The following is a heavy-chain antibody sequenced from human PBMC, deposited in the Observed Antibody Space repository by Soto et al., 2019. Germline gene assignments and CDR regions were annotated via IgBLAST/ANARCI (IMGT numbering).Heavy chain of an antibody. D-gene: IGHD6-6*01. Sequence: GGSLRLSCAASGFTFSSYSMNWVRHAPGKGLEWVSSISSSSSYIYYADSVKGRFTISRDNAKNSLYLQMNSLRAEDTAVYYCARVGSSSGFYFDYWGQGTLVTVSS. CDR2: ISSSSSYI. J-gene: IGHJ4*02. CDR1: GFTFSSYS. CDR3: ARVGSSSGFYFDY. V-gene: IGHV3-21*01.